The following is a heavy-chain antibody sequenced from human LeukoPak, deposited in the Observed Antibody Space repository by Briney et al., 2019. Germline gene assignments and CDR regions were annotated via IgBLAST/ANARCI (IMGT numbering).Heavy chain of an antibody. Sequence: KPSETLSLTCTVSGGSISRYYWSGLRQPAGKGLEWIGYIYYSGSTNYNPSLKSRVTISVDTSKNQFSLKLSSVTAADTAVYYCAGGYGDYGYWGQGTLVTVSS. D-gene: IGHD4-17*01. CDR3: AGGYGDYGY. CDR2: IYYSGST. CDR1: GGSISRYY. J-gene: IGHJ4*02. V-gene: IGHV4-59*01.